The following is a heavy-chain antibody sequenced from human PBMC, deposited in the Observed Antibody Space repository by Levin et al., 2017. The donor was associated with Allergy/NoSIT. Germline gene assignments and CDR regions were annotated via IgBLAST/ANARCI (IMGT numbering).Heavy chain of an antibody. CDR1: GFTFSSYG. CDR3: ARSGWDDYMDV. J-gene: IGHJ6*03. CDR2: ISYDGSNK. V-gene: IGHV3-30*03. D-gene: IGHD6-19*01. Sequence: LSLTCAASGFTFSSYGMHWVRQAPGKGLEWVAVISYDGSNKYYADSVKGRFTISRDNSKNTLYLQMNSLRAEDTAVYYCARSGWDDYMDVWGKGTTVTVSS.